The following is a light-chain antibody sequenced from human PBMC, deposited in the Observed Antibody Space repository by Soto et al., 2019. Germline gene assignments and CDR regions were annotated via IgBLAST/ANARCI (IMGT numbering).Light chain of an antibody. CDR1: SSDVGGYNY. CDR2: EVN. J-gene: IGLJ1*01. V-gene: IGLV2-14*01. Sequence: QSALTQPASVAGSPGQSITISCTGTSSDVGGYNYVSWYQQHPGKAPKLMIYEVNNRPSGVSNRFSGSKSGNTASLTISGLQAEDEADYYCSSYTSSSTPVVFGTGTKLTVL. CDR3: SSYTSSSTPVV.